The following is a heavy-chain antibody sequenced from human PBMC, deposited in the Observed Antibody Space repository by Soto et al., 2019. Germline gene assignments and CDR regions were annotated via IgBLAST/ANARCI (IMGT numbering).Heavy chain of an antibody. CDR2: ISGYNGNT. D-gene: IGHD3-22*01. J-gene: IGHJ4*02. V-gene: IGHV1-18*03. Sequence: QVQLVQSGAEVKKPGASVKVSCKASGYTFTIYGISWVRQAPGQGLEWMGRISGYNGNTDYAQNLQDRVTLTTDASTSSVYMELRSLRSDDMAVYYCARVDYYDSSGYYGYWGQGTLITVSS. CDR1: GYTFTIYG. CDR3: ARVDYYDSSGYYGY.